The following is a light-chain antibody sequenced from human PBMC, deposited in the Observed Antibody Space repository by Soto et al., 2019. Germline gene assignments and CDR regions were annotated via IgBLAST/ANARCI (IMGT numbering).Light chain of an antibody. Sequence: EIVLTQSPGTLSLSPRERATLSCRASQTVGSNLAWYQQKPGQAPRLLIYGASTRATGIPDRFSGSGSGTDFTLTISSLEFGDSAVYYCQQYGSSPTWTFGQGTKVDNK. CDR2: GAS. J-gene: IGKJ1*01. CDR1: QTVGSN. CDR3: QQYGSSPTWT. V-gene: IGKV3-20*01.